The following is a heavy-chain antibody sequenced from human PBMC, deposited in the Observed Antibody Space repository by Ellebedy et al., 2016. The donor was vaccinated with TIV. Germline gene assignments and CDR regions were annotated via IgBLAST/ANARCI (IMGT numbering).Heavy chain of an antibody. J-gene: IGHJ6*02. CDR3: ARANTAMVRRNHMDV. CDR2: ISGSGGST. Sequence: GESLKISCAASGFTFSSYAMSWVRQDPGKGLEWVSAISGSGGSTYYADCVKGRFTISRDNSKNTLYLQMNSLRAEDTAVYYCARANTAMVRRNHMDVWGQGTTVTVSS. D-gene: IGHD5-18*01. CDR1: GFTFSSYA. V-gene: IGHV3-23*01.